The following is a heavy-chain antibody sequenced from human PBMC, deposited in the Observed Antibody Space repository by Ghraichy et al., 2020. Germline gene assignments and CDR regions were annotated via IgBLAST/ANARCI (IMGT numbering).Heavy chain of an antibody. CDR2: ISSIGINP. CDR1: GFTFSKYA. D-gene: IGHD6-19*01. Sequence: LSLTCAASGFTFSKYAMSWVRQAAGKGLEWVSGISSIGINPFYASSVKGLFTISRANSKNTLYLQMNSLRAEDTAIYYCAKELDSDSYGYFDFWGQGTLVADSS. V-gene: IGHV3-23*01. CDR3: AKELDSDSYGYFDF. J-gene: IGHJ4*02.